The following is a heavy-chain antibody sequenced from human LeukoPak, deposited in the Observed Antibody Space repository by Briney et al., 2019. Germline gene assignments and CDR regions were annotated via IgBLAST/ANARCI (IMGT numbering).Heavy chain of an antibody. Sequence: GGSLRLSCAGSGFTFSRYWMHWLRPAPGKGLEWFSSISSSSSYIYYAASVKGRFTISRDNAKNSLYLQMYSLRAEDTAVYYCARDLGVYEMAFDIWGQGTMVTVSS. V-gene: IGHV3-21*01. CDR1: GFTFSRYW. D-gene: IGHD2-8*01. J-gene: IGHJ3*02. CDR2: ISSSSSYI. CDR3: ARDLGVYEMAFDI.